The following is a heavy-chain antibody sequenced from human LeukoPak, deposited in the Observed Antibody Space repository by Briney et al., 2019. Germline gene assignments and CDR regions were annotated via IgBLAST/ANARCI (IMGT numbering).Heavy chain of an antibody. CDR3: ARDSLYYGSGSYLGFDP. V-gene: IGHV1-18*01. J-gene: IGHJ5*02. Sequence: ASVKVSCKASGYTFTRYGISWVRHAPGQGLEWMGWISGYNGNTNYAEKLQGRVTMTTDTSTSTVYMELRSLRSDDTAVYYCARDSLYYGSGSYLGFDPWGQGTLVTVSS. CDR2: ISGYNGNT. D-gene: IGHD3-10*01. CDR1: GYTFTRYG.